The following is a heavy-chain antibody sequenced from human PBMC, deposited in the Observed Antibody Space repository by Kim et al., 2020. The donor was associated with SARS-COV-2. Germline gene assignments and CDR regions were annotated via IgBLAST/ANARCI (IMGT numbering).Heavy chain of an antibody. J-gene: IGHJ5*02. CDR3: ATPPIAAAWGNWFDP. CDR2: ISSSGRTI. D-gene: IGHD6-13*01. CDR1: GFSFSDYY. Sequence: GGSLRLSCAASGFSFSDYYMNWIRQAPGKGLEWVSYISSSGRTIYYADSVKGRFTISRDNAKNSLYLQMNSLRAEDTAVYYCATPPIAAAWGNWFDPWGQGTLVTVSS. V-gene: IGHV3-11*01.